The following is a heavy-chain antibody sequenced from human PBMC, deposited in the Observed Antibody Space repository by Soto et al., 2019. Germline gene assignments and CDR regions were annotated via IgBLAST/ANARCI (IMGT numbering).Heavy chain of an antibody. Sequence: DVQLVESGGGLVKPGASLRLSCAASGFTFSSYDMNWVRQAPGKGLEWVSAISGSSSHIYYADSLKGRFTISRDNAKNSLYLQINSLRADDTAVYYCARDCSSTSCYDYYGMDVWGQGTTVTVSS. CDR2: ISGSSSHI. V-gene: IGHV3-21*01. CDR1: GFTFSSYD. D-gene: IGHD2-2*01. CDR3: ARDCSSTSCYDYYGMDV. J-gene: IGHJ6*02.